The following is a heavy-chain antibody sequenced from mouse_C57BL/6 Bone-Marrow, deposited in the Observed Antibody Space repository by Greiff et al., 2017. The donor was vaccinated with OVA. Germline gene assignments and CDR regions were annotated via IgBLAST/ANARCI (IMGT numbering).Heavy chain of an antibody. CDR3: AKGLYGNGRDY. CDR2: IDPANGNT. CDR1: GFNIKNTY. J-gene: IGHJ4*01. D-gene: IGHD2-1*01. V-gene: IGHV14-3*01. Sequence: DVKLVESVAELVRPGASVKLSCTASGFNIKNTYMHWVKQRPEQGLEWIGRIDPANGNTTYAPKFQGKATITADTSSNTAYLQLSSLTSEDTAIYYCAKGLYGNGRDYWGQGTSVTVSS.